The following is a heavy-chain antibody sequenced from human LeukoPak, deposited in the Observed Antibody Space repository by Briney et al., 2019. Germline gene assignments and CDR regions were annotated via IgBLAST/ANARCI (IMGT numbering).Heavy chain of an antibody. CDR1: GGSISSYY. CDR3: ARVERRWLHKAFDI. CDR2: IYYSGST. J-gene: IGHJ3*02. Sequence: PSETLSLTCTVSGGSISSYYWSWIRQPPGKGLEWIGYIYYSGSTNYNPSLKSRVTISVDTSKNQFSLKLSSVTAADTAVYYCARVERRWLHKAFDIWVQGTMVTVSS. D-gene: IGHD5-24*01. V-gene: IGHV4-59*01.